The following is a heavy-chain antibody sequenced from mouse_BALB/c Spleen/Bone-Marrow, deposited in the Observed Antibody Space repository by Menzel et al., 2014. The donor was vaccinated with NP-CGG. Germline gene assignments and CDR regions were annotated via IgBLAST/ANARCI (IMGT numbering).Heavy chain of an antibody. J-gene: IGHJ3*01. Sequence: VHLQQSGGELVKPGTSVKLSCKPSGFTFSNSYISWLKLKPGQSLEWIAWIIGGTGGTTYNQKFTGKAQLTVDTSSNTAYIQLSSLTTEDSAIYYCARPLYGSSFAWFAYWGQGTLVTVSA. D-gene: IGHD1-1*01. CDR1: GFTFSNSY. V-gene: IGHV1-54*02. CDR2: IIGGTGGT. CDR3: ARPLYGSSFAWFAY.